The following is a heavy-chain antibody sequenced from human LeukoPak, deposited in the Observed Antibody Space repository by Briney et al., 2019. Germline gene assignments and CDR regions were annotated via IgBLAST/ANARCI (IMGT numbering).Heavy chain of an antibody. CDR1: GFTFSSYS. Sequence: GGSLRLSCAASGFTFSSYSMNWDRLAPGKGLEWVSSISSSSSYIYYADSVKARFTISRDNSQNTVSLQLNNLRIEDTALYYCAKTSLSDPSGHYYYMDVWGKGTTVTVSS. CDR2: ISSSSSYI. J-gene: IGHJ6*03. D-gene: IGHD3-3*01. CDR3: AKTSLSDPSGHYYYMDV. V-gene: IGHV3-21*01.